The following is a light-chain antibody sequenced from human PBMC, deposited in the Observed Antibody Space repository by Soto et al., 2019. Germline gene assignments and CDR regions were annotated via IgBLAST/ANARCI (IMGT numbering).Light chain of an antibody. CDR1: QSVSSY. V-gene: IGKV3-11*01. J-gene: IGKJ4*01. CDR3: QQRSNWPPT. CDR2: DSS. Sequence: EIVLTQSPATLSLSPGERATLSCRASQSVSSYLAWYQQKPGQPPRLLIHDSSNRATGIPARFSGSGSGTAFTLTISSLEPEDVAVYYCQQRSNWPPTFGGGTKVEIK.